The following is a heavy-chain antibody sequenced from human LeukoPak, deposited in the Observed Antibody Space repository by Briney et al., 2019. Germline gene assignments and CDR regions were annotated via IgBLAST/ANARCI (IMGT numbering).Heavy chain of an antibody. J-gene: IGHJ5*02. Sequence: GGSLRLSCAASGFTFSGYWMHWVRHAPGKGLVWVSRVAAGGTGPSYADSVKGRFTISRDNAKNTLYLQMNSLSAEDTAVYFCARDMGPYGGSPGASWGQGTLVTVSS. CDR1: GFTFSGYW. D-gene: IGHD4-23*01. V-gene: IGHV3-74*01. CDR2: VAAGGTGP. CDR3: ARDMGPYGGSPGAS.